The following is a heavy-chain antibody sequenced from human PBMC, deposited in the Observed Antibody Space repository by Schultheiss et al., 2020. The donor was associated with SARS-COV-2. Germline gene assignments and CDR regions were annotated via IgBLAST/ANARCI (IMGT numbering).Heavy chain of an antibody. J-gene: IGHJ4*02. CDR1: GYTFTSYD. V-gene: IGHV1-8*01. CDR3: ARGSLYYYDSSGYYSFDY. CDR2: MNPNSGNT. Sequence: ASVKVSCKASGYTFTSYDINWVRQATGQGLELMGWMNPNSGNTGYAQKFQGRVTMTRNTSISTAYMELRSLRSEDTAVYYCARGSLYYYDSSGYYSFDYWGQGTLVTVSS. D-gene: IGHD3-22*01.